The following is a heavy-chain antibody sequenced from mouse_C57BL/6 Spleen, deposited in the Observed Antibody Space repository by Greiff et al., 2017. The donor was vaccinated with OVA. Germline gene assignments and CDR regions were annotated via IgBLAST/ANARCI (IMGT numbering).Heavy chain of an antibody. D-gene: IGHD3-2*02. CDR1: GFTFSSYA. J-gene: IGHJ4*01. CDR3: ARDHSSGYYYAMDY. V-gene: IGHV5-4*01. Sequence: DVMLVESGGGLVKPGGSLKLSCAASGFTFSSYAMSWVRQTPEKRLEWVATISDGGSYTYYPDNVKGRFTISRDNAKNNLYLQMSHLKSEDTAMYYCARDHSSGYYYAMDYWGQGTSVTVSS. CDR2: ISDGGSYT.